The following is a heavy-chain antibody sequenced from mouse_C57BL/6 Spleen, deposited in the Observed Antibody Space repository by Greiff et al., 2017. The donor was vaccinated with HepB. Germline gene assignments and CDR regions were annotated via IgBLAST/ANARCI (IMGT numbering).Heavy chain of an antibody. Sequence: EVKLQESGAELVRPGASVKLSCTASGFNIKDYYMHWVKQRPEQGLEWIGRIDPEDGDTEYAPKFQGKATMTADTSSNTAYLQLSSLTSEDTAVYYCTTRDYGSSYVRYFDVWGTGTTVTVSS. CDR3: TTRDYGSSYVRYFDV. V-gene: IGHV14-1*01. CDR1: GFNIKDYY. CDR2: IDPEDGDT. J-gene: IGHJ1*03. D-gene: IGHD1-1*01.